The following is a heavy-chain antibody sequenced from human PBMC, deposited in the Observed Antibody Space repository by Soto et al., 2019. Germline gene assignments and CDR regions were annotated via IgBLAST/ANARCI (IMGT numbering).Heavy chain of an antibody. CDR3: ARRGSGSYYDY. CDR2: ISGSGDST. CDR1: GFTFSSYA. V-gene: IGHV3-23*01. J-gene: IGHJ4*02. Sequence: EVQLLESGGGLVPPGGSLRLSCAASGFTFSSYAMRWVRQAPVKGLEWVSAISGSGDSTYYADSVKGRFTISRDNSKKTLYLQMNSLRAEDTAVYYCARRGSGSYYDYWGQGTLVTVSS. D-gene: IGHD1-26*01.